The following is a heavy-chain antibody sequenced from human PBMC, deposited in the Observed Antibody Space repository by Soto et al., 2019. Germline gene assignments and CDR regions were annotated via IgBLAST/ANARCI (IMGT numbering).Heavy chain of an antibody. V-gene: IGHV3-30*18. CDR1: GFTFSSYG. D-gene: IGHD2-8*01. Sequence: GGSLRLSCAASGFTFSSYGMHWVRQAPGKGLEWVAVISYDGSNKYYADSVKGRFTISRDNSKNTLYLQMNSLRAEDTAVYYCAKHLGCTNGVCYSYYYYGMDVWGQGTTVTVSS. CDR3: AKHLGCTNGVCYSYYYYGMDV. CDR2: ISYDGSNK. J-gene: IGHJ6*02.